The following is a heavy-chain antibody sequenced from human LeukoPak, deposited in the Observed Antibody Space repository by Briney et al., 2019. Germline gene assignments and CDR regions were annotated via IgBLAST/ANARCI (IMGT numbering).Heavy chain of an antibody. CDR1: GFTFSSYW. D-gene: IGHD2-15*01. V-gene: IGHV3-20*04. Sequence: PGGSLRLSCAASGFTFSSYWMSWVRQAPGKGLEWVSGISWNGGSIGYADSVKGRFTISRDNAKNSLYLEMNSLRAEDTAVYYCARDPVVAANWGQGTLVTVSS. CDR2: ISWNGGSI. CDR3: ARDPVVAAN. J-gene: IGHJ4*02.